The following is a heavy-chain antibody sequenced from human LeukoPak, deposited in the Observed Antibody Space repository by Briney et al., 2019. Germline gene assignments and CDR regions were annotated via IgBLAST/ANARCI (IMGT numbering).Heavy chain of an antibody. V-gene: IGHV3-23*01. D-gene: IGHD2-15*01. J-gene: IGHJ3*02. CDR3: AKETVVVVAATPDAFDI. Sequence: GGSLRLSCAASGFTFSSDAMSWVRQAPGKGLEWVSTISGSGGSTHYADSVKDRFTISRDNSKNTLYLQMNSLSAEDTAVYYCAKETVVVVAATPDAFDIWGQGTMVTVSS. CDR1: GFTFSSDA. CDR2: ISGSGGST.